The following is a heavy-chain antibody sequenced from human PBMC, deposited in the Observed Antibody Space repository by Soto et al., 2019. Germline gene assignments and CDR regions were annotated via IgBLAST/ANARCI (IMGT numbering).Heavy chain of an antibody. CDR1: GFTFSSDG. CDR2: ISYDGSNK. J-gene: IGHJ4*02. V-gene: IGHV3-30*18. D-gene: IGHD3-10*01. Sequence: GGPMRVSCAAFGFTFSSDGMHWVRKATGKGLEWVAVISYDGSNKYYADSAKGRFTISRDNSKNTLYLQMNSLRAEDTAVYYCAKDRYYYGSGSYYPYDYWGQGTLVTVPS. CDR3: AKDRYYYGSGSYYPYDY.